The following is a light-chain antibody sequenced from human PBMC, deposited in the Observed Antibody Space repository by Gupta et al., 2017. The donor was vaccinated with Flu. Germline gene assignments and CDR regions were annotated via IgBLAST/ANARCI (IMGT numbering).Light chain of an antibody. CDR1: QTINNW. CDR2: KAS. J-gene: IGKJ5*01. V-gene: IGKV1-5*03. Sequence: PSTLSASVGDRVTITCRASQTINNWLAWYQQKPGKVPKLLINKASSLQSGVPSRFSGSGSGTDFTLTISSLQPDDFVTYYCQQYNTYPITFGQGTRLEIK. CDR3: QQYNTYPIT.